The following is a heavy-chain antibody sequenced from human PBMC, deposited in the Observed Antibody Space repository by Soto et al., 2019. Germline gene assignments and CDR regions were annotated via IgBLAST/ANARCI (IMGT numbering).Heavy chain of an antibody. J-gene: IGHJ5*02. CDR2: ISAYNGNT. Sequence: ASVKVSCKASGYTFTSYGISWVRQAPGQGLEWMGWISAYNGNTNYAQKLQGRVTMTTDTSTSTAYMELRSLRSDDTAVYYCARVATVTTFGWFDPWAQGTLVNVSS. CDR3: ARVATVTTFGWFDP. CDR1: GYTFTSYG. V-gene: IGHV1-18*01. D-gene: IGHD4-4*01.